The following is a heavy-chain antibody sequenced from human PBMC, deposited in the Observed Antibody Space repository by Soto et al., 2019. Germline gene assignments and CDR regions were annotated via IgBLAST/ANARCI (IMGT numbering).Heavy chain of an antibody. Sequence: EVQLVESGGGLVKPGESLRRSFAASGVTFNYFTMNWVLQAPGKGLEWVASISSSSSHKYSADSVRGRFTFSRDNADSSLYLQMNSLRVEDTAVYYCARLRSDAFDIWGQGTLVAVSS. CDR2: ISSSSSHK. J-gene: IGHJ3*02. CDR1: GVTFNYFT. D-gene: IGHD5-12*01. V-gene: IGHV3-21*04. CDR3: ARLRSDAFDI.